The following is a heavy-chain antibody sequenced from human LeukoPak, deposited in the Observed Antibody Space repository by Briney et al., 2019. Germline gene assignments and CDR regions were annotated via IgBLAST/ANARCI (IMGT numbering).Heavy chain of an antibody. V-gene: IGHV4-59*08. CDR1: GGSISSYY. D-gene: IGHD5-12*01. CDR2: IYYSGST. Sequence: PSETLSLTCTVSGGSISSYYWNWIRQPPGKGLEWIGYIYYSGSTSYNPSLKSRVTISVDTSKNQFSLKLSSVTAADTAVYYCARHGYSGYDLRLSWGQGTLVTVSS. J-gene: IGHJ5*02. CDR3: ARHGYSGYDLRLS.